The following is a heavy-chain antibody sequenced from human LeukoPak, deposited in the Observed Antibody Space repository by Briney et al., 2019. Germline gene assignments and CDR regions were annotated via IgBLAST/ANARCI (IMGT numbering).Heavy chain of an antibody. V-gene: IGHV4-38-2*01. CDR1: GYSISSGYY. CDR3: ARRSSGWYGVDY. CDR2: IYHSGST. D-gene: IGHD6-19*01. J-gene: IGHJ4*02. Sequence: KPSETLSLTCAVSGYSISSGYYWGWIRQPPGKGLEWIGSIYHSGSTYYNPSLKSQVTISVDTSKNQFSLKLSSVTAADTAVYYCARRSSGWYGVDYWGQGTLVTVSS.